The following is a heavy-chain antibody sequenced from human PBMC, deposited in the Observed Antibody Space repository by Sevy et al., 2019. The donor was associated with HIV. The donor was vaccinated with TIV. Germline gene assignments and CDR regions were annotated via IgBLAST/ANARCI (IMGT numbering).Heavy chain of an antibody. CDR1: GDSMTGHY. CDR3: ARRMAASAFDGFDI. V-gene: IGHV4-59*11. J-gene: IGHJ3*02. Sequence: SETLSLTCTVSGDSMTGHYWSWIRQPPGRGLEWIGYIYYTGSTNYNPSLKSQVTLSVDTSNNQFSLKLNSLTAADTAVYYCARRMAASAFDGFDIWGQGTMVTVSS. CDR2: IYYTGST. D-gene: IGHD6-19*01.